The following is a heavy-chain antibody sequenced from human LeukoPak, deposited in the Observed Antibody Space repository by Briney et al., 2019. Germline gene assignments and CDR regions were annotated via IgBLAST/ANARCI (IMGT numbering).Heavy chain of an antibody. J-gene: IGHJ4*02. CDR1: GGSISSGGYY. CDR2: IYYSGSA. Sequence: PSETLSPTCTVSGGSISSGGYYWSWIRQHPGKGLEWIGYIYYSGSAYYNPSLKSRVTISVDTSKNQFSLKLSSVTAADTAVYYCARSGIAAADYWGQGTLVTVSS. D-gene: IGHD6-13*01. CDR3: ARSGIAAADY. V-gene: IGHV4-31*03.